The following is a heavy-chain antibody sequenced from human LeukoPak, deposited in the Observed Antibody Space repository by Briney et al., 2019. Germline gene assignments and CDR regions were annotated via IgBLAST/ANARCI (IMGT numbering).Heavy chain of an antibody. V-gene: IGHV1-18*01. CDR1: GYTSPSYG. Sequence: ASVKVSCKASGYTSPSYGISWVQQAPGQGRKWMEWISAYNGNTNHAQKLQGRVTMTTDTSTSTAYMELRSLRSDDTAVYYCARDLGGSSSSISFDYWGQGTLVTVSS. D-gene: IGHD6-6*01. CDR3: ARDLGGSSSSISFDY. J-gene: IGHJ4*02. CDR2: ISAYNGNT.